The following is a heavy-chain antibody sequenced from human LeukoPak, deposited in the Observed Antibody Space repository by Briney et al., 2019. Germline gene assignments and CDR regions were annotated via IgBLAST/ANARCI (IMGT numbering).Heavy chain of an antibody. V-gene: IGHV3-74*01. CDR1: GFTFSRYW. CDR2: IKSDGSST. D-gene: IGHD1-26*01. Sequence: GGSLRLSCAASGFTFSRYWMHWVRQAPGRGLLWVSCIKSDGSSTSIADSAKGRFTISRDNAKNTVYLQMNSLRAEDTAVYYCVRDNRSYNFDYWGQGTLVTVSS. CDR3: VRDNRSYNFDY. J-gene: IGHJ4*02.